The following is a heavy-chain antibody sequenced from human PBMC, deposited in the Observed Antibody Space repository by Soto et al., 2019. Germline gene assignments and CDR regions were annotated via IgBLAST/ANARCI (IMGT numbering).Heavy chain of an antibody. Sequence: PGGSLRLSCGASGLSVSDYAMSWVRQPPGKGLEWVSSISGSGDGTYYGDSVKGRFTLSRDTSQKTLYLQMNNLRGEDTAVYFCTKSRRSVLMVYGFGGMDVWGRGTTVTVSS. CDR3: TKSRRSVLMVYGFGGMDV. D-gene: IGHD2-8*01. V-gene: IGHV3-23*01. CDR2: ISGSGDGT. CDR1: GLSVSDYA. J-gene: IGHJ6*02.